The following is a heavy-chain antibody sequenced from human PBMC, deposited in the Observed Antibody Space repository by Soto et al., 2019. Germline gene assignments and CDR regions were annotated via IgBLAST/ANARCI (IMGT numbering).Heavy chain of an antibody. Sequence: ASVQVSCKASGYTFTGYYMHWVRQAPGQGLEWMGWINPNSGGTNYAQKFQGRVTMSVDTSKNQFSLKLSSVTPTDTAVYYCARRSSSSLGSLFDPWGRGILVTVSS. CDR2: INPNSGGT. D-gene: IGHD6-6*01. J-gene: IGHJ5*02. CDR1: GYTFTGYY. V-gene: IGHV1-2*02. CDR3: ARRSSSSLGSLFDP.